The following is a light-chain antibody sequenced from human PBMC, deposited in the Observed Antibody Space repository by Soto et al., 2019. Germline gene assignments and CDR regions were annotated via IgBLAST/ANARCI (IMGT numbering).Light chain of an antibody. V-gene: IGKV3-15*01. CDR1: QSVSSN. Sequence: EIVMTQSPATLSVSPGERATLSCRASQSVSSNLAWYQQKPGQAPRLLIYGASTRATGIPARFSGSGSGTEFTLTISSLQSEDFAVYYCQQYNNWFSGFGQGTKVDIK. CDR2: GAS. CDR3: QQYNNWFSG. J-gene: IGKJ1*01.